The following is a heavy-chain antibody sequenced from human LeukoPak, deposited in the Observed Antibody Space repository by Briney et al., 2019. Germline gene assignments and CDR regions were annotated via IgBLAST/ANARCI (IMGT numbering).Heavy chain of an antibody. CDR2: IKQDGSGK. CDR1: GFTFSSYW. Sequence: GGSLRLSCAASGFTFSSYWMSWVRQAPGKGLEWVANIKQDGSGKYYVDSVKGRFTISRDNAKNSLYLQMNSLRAEDTAVYYCASSLLSSGWYGGDYFDYWGQGTLVTVSS. CDR3: ASSLLSSGWYGGDYFDY. D-gene: IGHD6-19*01. V-gene: IGHV3-7*01. J-gene: IGHJ4*02.